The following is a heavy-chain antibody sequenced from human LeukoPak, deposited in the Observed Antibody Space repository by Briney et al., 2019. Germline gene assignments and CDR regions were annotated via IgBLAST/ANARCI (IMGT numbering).Heavy chain of an antibody. D-gene: IGHD6-19*01. J-gene: IGHJ4*02. Sequence: SETLSLTCAVSGGSISSSNWWSWVRQPPGKGLEWIGEIYHSGSTNYNPSLKSRVTISVDKSKNQFSLKLSSVTAADTAVYYCAKDTGTAAVAGTHFDYWGQGTLVTVSS. CDR1: GGSISSSNW. CDR3: AKDTGTAAVAGTHFDY. CDR2: IYHSGST. V-gene: IGHV4-4*02.